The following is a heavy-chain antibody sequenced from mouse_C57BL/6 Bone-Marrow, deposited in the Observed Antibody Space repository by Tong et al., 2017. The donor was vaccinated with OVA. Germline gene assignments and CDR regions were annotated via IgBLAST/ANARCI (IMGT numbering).Heavy chain of an antibody. D-gene: IGHD2-2*01. CDR1: EYEFPSHD. CDR2: INSDGGST. CDR3: ARLVLWLRRGFDY. J-gene: IGHJ2*01. Sequence: EVQLQESGGGLVQPGESLKLSCESNEYEFPSHDMSWVRKTPEKRLELVAAINSDGGSTYYPDTMERRFIISRDNTKKTLYLQMSSLKSEDTAMYYCARLVLWLRRGFDYWGQGTTLTVSS. V-gene: IGHV5-2*01.